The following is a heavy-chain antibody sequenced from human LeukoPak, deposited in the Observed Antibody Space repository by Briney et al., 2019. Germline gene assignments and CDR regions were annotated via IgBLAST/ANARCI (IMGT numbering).Heavy chain of an antibody. CDR1: GGTFSSYA. D-gene: IGHD4-17*01. CDR2: IIPIFGIA. CDR3: AGDGGDYMAEYFQH. V-gene: IGHV1-69*04. Sequence: ASVKVSCKASGGTFSSYAISWVRQAPGQGLEWMGRIIPIFGIANYAQKFQGRVTITADKSTSTAYMELSSLRSEDTAVYYCAGDGGDYMAEYFQHWGQGTLVTVSS. J-gene: IGHJ1*01.